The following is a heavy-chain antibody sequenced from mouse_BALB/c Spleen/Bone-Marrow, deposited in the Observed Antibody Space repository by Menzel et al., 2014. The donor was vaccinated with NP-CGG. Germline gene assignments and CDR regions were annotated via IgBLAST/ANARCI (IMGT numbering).Heavy chain of an antibody. V-gene: IGHV1-39*01. D-gene: IGHD2-14*01. CDR2: IDPSYGGI. Sequence: VQLKQSGPELEKPGASVKISCKASGYSFTGYNVNWVKQNNGKSLEWIGNIDPSYGGISYNQKFKGKATLTVDKSSNTAYMQLKSLTSEDSAVYYCAISIEYRPLDYWGQGTLVTVSA. CDR3: AISIEYRPLDY. CDR1: GYSFTGYN. J-gene: IGHJ3*01.